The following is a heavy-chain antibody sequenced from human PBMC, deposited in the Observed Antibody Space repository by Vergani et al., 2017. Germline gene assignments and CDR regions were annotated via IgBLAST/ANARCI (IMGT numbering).Heavy chain of an antibody. CDR1: GYTFTSYG. D-gene: IGHD3-9*01. CDR3: ARLPTYYGILTGYYTLDY. Sequence: QVQLVQSGAEVKKPGASVKVSCKASGYTFTSYGISWVRQAPGQGLEWMGWISAYNGNTNYAQKLQGRFTMTTDTSTSTAYMELRSLRSDDTAVYYCARLPTYYGILTGYYTLDYWGQGTLVTVSS. V-gene: IGHV1-18*01. J-gene: IGHJ4*02. CDR2: ISAYNGNT.